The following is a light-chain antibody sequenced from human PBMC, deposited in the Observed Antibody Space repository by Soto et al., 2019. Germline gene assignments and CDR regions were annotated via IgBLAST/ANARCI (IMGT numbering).Light chain of an antibody. CDR1: SANIGNNY. CDR3: GTWDSSLSAVV. Sequence: QSALTQPPSVSAAPGQPVTISCSGSSANIGNNYASWYQQLPGTAPRLLIYDNNKRPSGIPDRFSGSKSGTSATLGITGLQTGDEADYYCGTWDSSLSAVVFGGGTKVTVL. V-gene: IGLV1-51*01. CDR2: DNN. J-gene: IGLJ2*01.